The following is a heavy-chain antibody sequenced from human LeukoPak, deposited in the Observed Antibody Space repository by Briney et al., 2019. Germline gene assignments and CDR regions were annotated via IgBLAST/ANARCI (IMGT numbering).Heavy chain of an antibody. D-gene: IGHD3-22*01. Sequence: GASVKVSCKASGYTFTGYYMHWVRQAPGQGLEWMGWINPNSGGTNYAQKFQGRVTMTRDTSISTAYMELSSLRSEDTAVYYCARGGNYDSSGYYPHWGQGTLVTVSS. CDR1: GYTFTGYY. V-gene: IGHV1-2*02. CDR3: ARGGNYDSSGYYPH. J-gene: IGHJ4*02. CDR2: INPNSGGT.